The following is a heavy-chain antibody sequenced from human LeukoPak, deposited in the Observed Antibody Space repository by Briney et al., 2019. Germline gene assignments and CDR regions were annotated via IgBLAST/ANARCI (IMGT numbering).Heavy chain of an antibody. V-gene: IGHV3-21*01. CDR1: GFTFSTYS. Sequence: GGSLRLSCAASGFTFSTYSMNWVRQAPGKGLEWVSSISSSSSYIYYADSVKGRFTISRDNAKNSLYLQMNSLRAEDTAVYYRARDQPNYDILTGYYPFDYWGQGTLVTVSS. CDR2: ISSSSSYI. CDR3: ARDQPNYDILTGYYPFDY. J-gene: IGHJ4*02. D-gene: IGHD3-9*01.